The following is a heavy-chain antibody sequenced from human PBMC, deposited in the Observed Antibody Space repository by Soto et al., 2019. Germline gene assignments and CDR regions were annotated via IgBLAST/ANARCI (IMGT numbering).Heavy chain of an antibody. Sequence: QVQLVQSGAEVKKPGASVKVSCKASGYTFTSYGISWVRQAPGQGLEWMGWISAYNGNTNYAQKLQGRVTMTTDTSTSTAYMELRSLRSDDTAVYYCARAGYDFWSGYYSRFYYYMDVWGKGTTVTVSS. D-gene: IGHD3-3*01. J-gene: IGHJ6*03. CDR2: ISAYNGNT. CDR1: GYTFTSYG. CDR3: ARAGYDFWSGYYSRFYYYMDV. V-gene: IGHV1-18*01.